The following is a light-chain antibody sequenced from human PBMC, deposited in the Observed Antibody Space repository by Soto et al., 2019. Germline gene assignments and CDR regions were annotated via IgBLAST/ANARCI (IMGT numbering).Light chain of an antibody. Sequence: AIQLTHSPSSLSASVADRVTITCRASQDIRNNLGWYQQKPGRAPKLLIFTASGLQSGVPSRFSGRGSGTDFTLTISSLQPEDFATYYCLQDSIYPWTFGQGTKVDIK. J-gene: IGKJ1*01. CDR3: LQDSIYPWT. V-gene: IGKV1-6*02. CDR2: TAS. CDR1: QDIRNN.